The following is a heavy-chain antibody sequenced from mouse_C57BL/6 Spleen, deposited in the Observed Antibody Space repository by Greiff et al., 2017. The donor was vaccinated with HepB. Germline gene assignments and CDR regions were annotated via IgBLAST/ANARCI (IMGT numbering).Heavy chain of an antibody. V-gene: IGHV10-1*01. CDR3: VRQRGTTVVATDYAMDY. CDR1: GFSFNTYA. J-gene: IGHJ4*01. Sequence: EVMLVESGGGLVQPKGSLKLSCAASGFSFNTYAMNWVRQAPGKGLEWVARIRSKSNNYATYYADSVKDRFTISRDDSESMLYLQMNNLKTEDTAMYDCVRQRGTTVVATDYAMDYWGQGTSVTVSS. D-gene: IGHD1-1*01. CDR2: IRSKSNNYAT.